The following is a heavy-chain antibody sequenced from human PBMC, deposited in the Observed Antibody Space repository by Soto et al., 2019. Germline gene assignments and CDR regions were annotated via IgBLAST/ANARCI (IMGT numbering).Heavy chain of an antibody. CDR3: ARDFFDSSDYTTNWFDP. J-gene: IGHJ5*02. CDR1: GGPINSQSYY. V-gene: IGHV4-39*01. D-gene: IGHD3-22*01. CDR2: IYSTGYT. Sequence: SETLSLTCTASGGPINSQSYYGGWIRQRPGKGLEWIGTIYSTGYTHYNPSLSSRLSISVDTSKNQFSLKLTSVTAADAALYYCARDFFDSSDYTTNWFDPWGQGTLVTVSS.